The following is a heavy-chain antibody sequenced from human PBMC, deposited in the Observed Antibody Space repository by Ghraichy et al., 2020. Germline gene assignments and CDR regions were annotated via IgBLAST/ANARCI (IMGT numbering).Heavy chain of an antibody. D-gene: IGHD4-17*01. Sequence: SETLSLTCTVSGGSISSGYYYWTWIRQPPGKGLEWIGYIYYSGSTYYNPSLKSRVSISEDTSKNQFSLKLSSVTAADTAVYYCARWGYYGGYDARLSGFDAWGQGTMVTVSS. J-gene: IGHJ3*01. CDR1: GGSISSGYYY. CDR3: ARWGYYGGYDARLSGFDA. CDR2: IYYSGST. V-gene: IGHV4-30-4*01.